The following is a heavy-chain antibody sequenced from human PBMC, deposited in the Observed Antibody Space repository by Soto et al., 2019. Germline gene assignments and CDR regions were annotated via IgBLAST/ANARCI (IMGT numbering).Heavy chain of an antibody. V-gene: IGHV4-59*01. D-gene: IGHD4-17*01. CDR1: GGSISSYY. CDR2: IYNSGST. CDR3: ASGDSPGHLDY. J-gene: IGHJ4*02. Sequence: SETLSLTCTVSGGSISSYYWSWIRQPPGKGLEWIGYIYNSGSTNYNPSLKSRVTISVDTSKNQFSLKLNSVTAADTAVYYCASGDSPGHLDYWGQGTLVAVSS.